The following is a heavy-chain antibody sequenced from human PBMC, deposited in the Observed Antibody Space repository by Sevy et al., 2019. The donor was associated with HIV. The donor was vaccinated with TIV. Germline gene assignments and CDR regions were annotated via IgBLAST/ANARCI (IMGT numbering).Heavy chain of an antibody. CDR3: ARGPREEIVVVISLNFDY. D-gene: IGHD3-22*01. CDR1: GYTFTGYY. J-gene: IGHJ4*02. Sequence: ASVKVSCKASGYTFTGYYMHWVRQAPGQGLEWMGWINPNSCGTNYAQKFQGRVTMTRDTSISTAYMELSRLRSDDTAVYYCARGPREEIVVVISLNFDYWGQGTLVTVSS. V-gene: IGHV1-2*02. CDR2: INPNSCGT.